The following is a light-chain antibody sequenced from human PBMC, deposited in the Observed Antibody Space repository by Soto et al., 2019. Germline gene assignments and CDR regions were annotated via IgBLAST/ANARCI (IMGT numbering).Light chain of an antibody. CDR1: QGVSRSS. J-gene: IGKJ2*03. CDR2: GAS. Sequence: EIVLTQSPGTLSLSPGERATLSCRASQGVSRSSLAWYQQRPGQAPRLLIFGASSRAAGIPDRFSGSGSATDFTLTISRLEPEDSAVYYCQQYGDPPPYSFGQGTKLEI. V-gene: IGKV3-20*01. CDR3: QQYGDPPPYS.